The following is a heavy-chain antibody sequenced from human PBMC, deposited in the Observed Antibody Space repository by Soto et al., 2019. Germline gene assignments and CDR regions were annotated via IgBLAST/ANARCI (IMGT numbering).Heavy chain of an antibody. CDR1: GFTFSDYA. CDR3: ARDGGANGDH. V-gene: IGHV3-30-3*01. D-gene: IGHD2-21*01. CDR2: MSHDGNNE. J-gene: IGHJ4*02. Sequence: QVQLVESGGGVVQPGRSLRISCAASGFTFSDYAMHWVRQAPGKGLEWVAAMSHDGNNEYYRDSVKGRFTISRDNSKNTLYLQMSSLRPEDTAVYRCARDGGANGDHWGQGTLVTVSS.